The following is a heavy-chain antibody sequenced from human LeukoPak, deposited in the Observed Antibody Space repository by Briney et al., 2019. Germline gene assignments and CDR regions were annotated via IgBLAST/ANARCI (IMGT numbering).Heavy chain of an antibody. D-gene: IGHD6-6*01. CDR3: ARLGSSSLYYYYGMDV. Sequence: SETLSLTCTVSGGSVSSGSYYWSWIRQPPGKGLEWIGYIYYSGSTNYNPSLKSRVTISVDTSKNQFSLKLSSVTAADTAVYYCARLGSSSLYYYYGMDVWGQGTTVTVSS. CDR2: IYYSGST. CDR1: GGSVSSGSYY. J-gene: IGHJ6*02. V-gene: IGHV4-61*01.